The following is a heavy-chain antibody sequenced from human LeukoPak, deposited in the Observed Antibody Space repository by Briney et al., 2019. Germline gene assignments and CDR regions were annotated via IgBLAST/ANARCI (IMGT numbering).Heavy chain of an antibody. V-gene: IGHV1-69*04. CDR3: ATSLQDIVVVPAILDY. Sequence: GASVKVSCKASGGTFSSYAISWVRQAPGQGLEWMGRIIPIFGIANYAQKFQGRVTITADKSTSTDYMELSSLRSEDTAVYYCATSLQDIVVVPAILDYWGQGTLVTVSS. CDR2: IIPIFGIA. J-gene: IGHJ4*02. D-gene: IGHD2-2*01. CDR1: GGTFSSYA.